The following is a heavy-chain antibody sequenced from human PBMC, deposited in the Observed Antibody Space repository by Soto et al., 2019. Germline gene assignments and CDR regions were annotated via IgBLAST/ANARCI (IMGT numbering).Heavy chain of an antibody. CDR2: ISSSSSYI. J-gene: IGHJ3*02. V-gene: IGHV3-21*01. CDR1: GFTFSSYS. Sequence: PGGSLRLSCAASGFTFSSYSMNWVRQAPGKGLGWVSSISSSSSYIYYADSVKGRFTISRDNAKNSLYLQMNSLRAEDTAVYYCARVRMFGVGVAARIADAFDIWGQGTMVTVSS. D-gene: IGHD2-15*01. CDR3: ARVRMFGVGVAARIADAFDI.